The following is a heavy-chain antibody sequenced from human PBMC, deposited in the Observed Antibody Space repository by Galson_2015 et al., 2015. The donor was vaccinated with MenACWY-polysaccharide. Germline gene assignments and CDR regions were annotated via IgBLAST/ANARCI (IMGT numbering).Heavy chain of an antibody. V-gene: IGHV1-3*01. D-gene: IGHD3-16*01. CDR3: ARGPYTNAGFPGPFDS. CDR1: GYTFTSFA. Sequence: SVKVSCKASGYTFTSFAMHWLRQAPGQRPEWMGWIHVGNGDTKVSQKFQGRLTIARDTTATTAYMDLVSLTSEDTATYFCARGPYTNAGFPGPFDSWGQGTLIPVSS. CDR2: IHVGNGDT. J-gene: IGHJ4*02.